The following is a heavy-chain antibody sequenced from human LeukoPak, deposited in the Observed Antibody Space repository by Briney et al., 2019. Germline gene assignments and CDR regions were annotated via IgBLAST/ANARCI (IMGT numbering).Heavy chain of an antibody. CDR2: INHSGSA. CDR3: ASRDYDFWSGSYTAYY. CDR1: GGSFSGYY. Sequence: PSETLSLTCAVYGGSFSGYYWSWIRQPPGKGLEWIGEINHSGSANYNPSLKSRVTISVDTSKNQFSLKLSSVTAADTAVYYCASRDYDFWSGSYTAYYWRQGTLVTVSS. J-gene: IGHJ4*02. V-gene: IGHV4-34*01. D-gene: IGHD3-3*01.